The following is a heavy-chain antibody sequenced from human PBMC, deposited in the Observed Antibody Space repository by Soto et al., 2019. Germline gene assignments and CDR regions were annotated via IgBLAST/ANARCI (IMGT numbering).Heavy chain of an antibody. CDR1: GGSISSFY. CDR2: IYYSGST. CDR3: ARDRAARPGHSYYYGMDV. D-gene: IGHD6-6*01. V-gene: IGHV4-59*01. Sequence: PSETLSLTCTVSGGSISSFYWSWIRQPPGKGLEWIGYIYYSGSTNYNPSLKSRVTISLDRSKSQFSLKLSSVTAADTAVYYCARDRAARPGHSYYYGMDVWGQGTTVTVSS. J-gene: IGHJ6*02.